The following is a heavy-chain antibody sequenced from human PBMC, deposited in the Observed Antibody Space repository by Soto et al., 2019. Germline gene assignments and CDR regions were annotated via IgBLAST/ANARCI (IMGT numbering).Heavy chain of an antibody. CDR3: GKALGELSPESYDH. Sequence: GGSLRLSCVASGFTFSSYGMHWVRQAPGKGLEWVAIISYDGSNQYYADSVKGRFTISRDNSKNTLYLQMNSLRAEDTAVYYCGKALGELSPESYDHWGQGVLVTVSS. D-gene: IGHD3-16*02. CDR2: ISYDGSNQ. J-gene: IGHJ4*02. CDR1: GFTFSSYG. V-gene: IGHV3-30*18.